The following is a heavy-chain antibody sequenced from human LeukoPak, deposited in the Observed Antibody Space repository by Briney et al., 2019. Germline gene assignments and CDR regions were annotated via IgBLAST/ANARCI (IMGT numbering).Heavy chain of an antibody. Sequence: ASVKVSCKASGYTFTTYGISWVRQAPGQGLEWMGWISAYNGNTNHAQKLQGRVTMSTDTSTSTAYMELRSLRSDDTAVYYCARGPYCSGGTCYSQYFDYWGQGTLVTVPS. CDR1: GYTFTTYG. V-gene: IGHV1-18*01. CDR3: ARGPYCSGGTCYSQYFDY. CDR2: ISAYNGNT. D-gene: IGHD2-15*01. J-gene: IGHJ4*02.